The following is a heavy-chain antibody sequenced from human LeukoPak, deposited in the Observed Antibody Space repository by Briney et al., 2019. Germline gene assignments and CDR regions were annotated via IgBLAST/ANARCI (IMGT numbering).Heavy chain of an antibody. D-gene: IGHD5-18*01. J-gene: IGHJ4*02. V-gene: IGHV3-48*04. CDR1: GFMFSSFA. CDR3: ARGFRDTAMFLDY. Sequence: GGSLRLSCAASGFMFSSFAMNWVRQAPGKGLEWISCISNVVSYYADSVKGRFTISRDNAKNSLYLQMNSLTVEDTAVYYRARGFRDTAMFLDYWGQGTLVTVSS. CDR2: ISNVVS.